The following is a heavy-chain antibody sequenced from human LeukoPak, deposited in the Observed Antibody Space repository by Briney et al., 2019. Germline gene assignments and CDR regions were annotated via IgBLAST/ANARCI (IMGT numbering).Heavy chain of an antibody. V-gene: IGHV1-24*01. D-gene: IGHD4-17*01. CDR2: FDPEDGET. Sequence: ASVNVSCKVSGYTLTELSMHWVRQAPGKGLEWMGGFDPEDGETIYAQKFRGRVTMTEDTSTDTAYMELSSLRSEDTAVYYCATDLTVTTFELGYWGQGTLVTVSS. J-gene: IGHJ4*02. CDR3: ATDLTVTTFELGY. CDR1: GYTLTELS.